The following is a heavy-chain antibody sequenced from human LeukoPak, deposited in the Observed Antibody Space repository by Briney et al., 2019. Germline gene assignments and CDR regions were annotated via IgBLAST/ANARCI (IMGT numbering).Heavy chain of an antibody. CDR2: ISYSGST. CDR1: GGSISSYY. Sequence: SETLSLTCTVSGGSISSYYWNWIRQPPGKGLEWIWDISYSGSTNYNPSLKSRVTISLDTSKNQFSLKLSSVTAADTAVYYCARDGSAEYSYGYGNYYYGMDVWGQGTTVTVSS. CDR3: ARDGSAEYSYGYGNYYYGMDV. D-gene: IGHD5-18*01. J-gene: IGHJ6*02. V-gene: IGHV4-59*01.